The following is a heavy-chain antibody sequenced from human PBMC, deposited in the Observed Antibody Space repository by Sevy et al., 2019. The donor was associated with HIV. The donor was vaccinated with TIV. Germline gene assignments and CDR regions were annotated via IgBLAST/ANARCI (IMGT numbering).Heavy chain of an antibody. J-gene: IGHJ6*02. D-gene: IGHD4-17*01. CDR3: ARPRANYVDNYFFYAMDV. Sequence: GGSLRLSCAASGFAFTNYYAMHWVRQAPGKGLEWVALISFDESDKYYADSVKGRFTISRDNFKNTLYPQMNSLTTEDTAVYYCARPRANYVDNYFFYAMDVWGQRTTVTVSS. V-gene: IGHV3-30-3*01. CDR1: GFAFTNYYA. CDR2: ISFDESDK.